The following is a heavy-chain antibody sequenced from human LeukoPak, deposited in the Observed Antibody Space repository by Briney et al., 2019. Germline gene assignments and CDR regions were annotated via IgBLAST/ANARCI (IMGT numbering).Heavy chain of an antibody. V-gene: IGHV4-38-2*02. CDR2: IYHSGST. J-gene: IGHJ4*02. D-gene: IGHD3-10*01. Sequence: PSETLSLTCTVSGSSISSDYLWSWIRQPPGKGLEWIGSIYHSGSTYYNPSLKSRVTISVETSKNQFSLRLSSVTAADTAVYYCATLNAYYYGTAPADYWGQGTLVTVSS. CDR1: GSSISSDYL. CDR3: ATLNAYYYGTAPADY.